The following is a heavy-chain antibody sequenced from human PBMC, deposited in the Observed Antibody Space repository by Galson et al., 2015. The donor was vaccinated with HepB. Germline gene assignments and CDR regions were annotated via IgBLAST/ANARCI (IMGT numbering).Heavy chain of an antibody. CDR3: TFGYCSSTSCYFFDY. CDR2: IKSKTDGGTT. CDR1: GFSFNNAW. V-gene: IGHV3-15*01. Sequence: SLRLSCAASGFSFNNAWMTWVRQAQGKGLEWVGLIKSKTDGGTTDYAESVKGRFTIPRDDSRNTLYLQMSSLRSEDTAVYYCTFGYCSSTSCYFFDYWGQGTLVTVSS. D-gene: IGHD2-2*01. J-gene: IGHJ4*02.